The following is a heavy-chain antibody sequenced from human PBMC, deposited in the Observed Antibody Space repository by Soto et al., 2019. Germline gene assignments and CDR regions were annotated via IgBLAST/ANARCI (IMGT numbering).Heavy chain of an antibody. CDR2: IYYRGST. V-gene: IGHV4-39*07. CDR1: GGSISSSSYY. Sequence: SETLSLTCTVSGGSISSSSYYWGWIRQPPGKGLEWTGSIYYRGSTNYNPSLKSRVTMSVDTSKNQFSLKLSSVTAADTAVYYCARESFYDSSGYHGFDYWGQGTLVTVS. J-gene: IGHJ4*02. D-gene: IGHD3-22*01. CDR3: ARESFYDSSGYHGFDY.